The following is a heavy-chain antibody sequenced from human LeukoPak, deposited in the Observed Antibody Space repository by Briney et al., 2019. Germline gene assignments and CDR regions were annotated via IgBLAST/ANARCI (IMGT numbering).Heavy chain of an antibody. CDR1: GYTFNNYG. CDR2: VSSYNGDT. Sequence: ASVKVSCKASGYTFNNYGISWVRQAPGQGLEWMGWVSSYNGDTNYAQKFHGRVTMSTDTSTSTAYMELRSLRFDDTAMYYCAKDWHILTGRNCFDPWAREPWSPSPQ. J-gene: IGHJ5*02. V-gene: IGHV1-18*01. CDR3: AKDWHILTGRNCFDP. D-gene: IGHD3-9*01.